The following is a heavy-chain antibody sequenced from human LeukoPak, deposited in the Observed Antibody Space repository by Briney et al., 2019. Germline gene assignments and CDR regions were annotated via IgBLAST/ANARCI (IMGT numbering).Heavy chain of an antibody. CDR2: IRYDGSNK. CDR1: GFTFSSYG. D-gene: IGHD6-13*01. CDR3: AREKQLVYYYYMDV. Sequence: PGGSLRLSCAASGFTFSSYGMHWVRQAPGKGLEWVAFIRYDGSNKYYADSVKGRFTISRDNSKNTLYLQMNSLRSDDTAVYYCAREKQLVYYYYMDVWGKGTTVTVSS. V-gene: IGHV3-30*02. J-gene: IGHJ6*03.